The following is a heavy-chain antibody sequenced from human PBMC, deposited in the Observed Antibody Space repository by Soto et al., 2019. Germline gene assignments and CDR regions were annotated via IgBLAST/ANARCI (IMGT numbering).Heavy chain of an antibody. CDR3: TSDTFGLRDT. CDR2: INPAGTIT. V-gene: IGHV3-74*01. CDR1: GFPFSHYW. Sequence: MQMVESGGGSVQPGGSLRLSCAASGFPFSHYWMHWVRQTPGKGLVWVSRINPAGTITNYADSVEGRFTISRDNADSALFLHMNSLSDEDTAIYYCTSDTFGLRDTWGHGTLVTVSS. J-gene: IGHJ5*01. D-gene: IGHD3-16*01.